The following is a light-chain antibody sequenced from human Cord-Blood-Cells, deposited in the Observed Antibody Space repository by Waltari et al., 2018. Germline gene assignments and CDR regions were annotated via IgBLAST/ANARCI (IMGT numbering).Light chain of an antibody. CDR3: SSYTSSSTWV. Sequence: QSALTQPAPVSGSPGQSITIPCPGTSSDVGGYNYVSWYQQHPGQAPKLMIYDVSNRPSGVSNRCSGSKSGNTASLTISGLQAEDEADYYCSSYTSSSTWVFGGGTKLTVL. CDR2: DVS. CDR1: SSDVGGYNY. V-gene: IGLV2-14*01. J-gene: IGLJ3*02.